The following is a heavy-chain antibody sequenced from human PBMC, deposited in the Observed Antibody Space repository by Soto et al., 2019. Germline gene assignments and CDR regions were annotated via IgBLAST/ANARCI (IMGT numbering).Heavy chain of an antibody. CDR1: GFTFSRHG. J-gene: IGHJ6*02. D-gene: IGHD3-10*01. V-gene: IGHV3-33*01. CDR2: IWFDGSNK. CDR3: ARANDGSGSNHYYGLDV. Sequence: QEHLVESGGGVVQPGTSLRVSCAASGFTFSRHGMHWVRQAPGKGLEWATLIWFDGSNKYYADSVKGRFTISRDNSQNTLYLQMNSLRDEDTAVYYCARANDGSGSNHYYGLDVWGQGTTVTVSS.